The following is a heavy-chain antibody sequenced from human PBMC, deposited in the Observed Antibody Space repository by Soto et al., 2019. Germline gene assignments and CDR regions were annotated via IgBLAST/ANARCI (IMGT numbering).Heavy chain of an antibody. V-gene: IGHV4-4*02. CDR2: IYHTGTT. CDR1: GASISSTYW. CDR3: ATLPPRIVVVMTDLPT. J-gene: IGHJ5*02. D-gene: IGHD2-15*01. Sequence: SETLSLTCFVSGASISSTYWCSWVCQTPGKRLEWIGQIYHTGTTSYNPSLKNRVTISLDKSNNQFSLRLTSMTAADTAVYYCATLPPRIVVVMTDLPTWGQGTLVTVS.